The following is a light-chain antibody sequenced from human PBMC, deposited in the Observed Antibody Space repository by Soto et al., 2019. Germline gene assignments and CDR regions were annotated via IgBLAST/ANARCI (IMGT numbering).Light chain of an antibody. Sequence: DIQMTQSPSSLSASVGARVTITCQASQDISNYLNWYQQKPGKAPKLLIYDASNLETGVPSRFSGSGSVTDFTFTISSLQPEDIATYYWQQYDNLPLTFGGGTKVEIK. CDR1: QDISNY. CDR3: QQYDNLPLT. V-gene: IGKV1-33*01. CDR2: DAS. J-gene: IGKJ4*01.